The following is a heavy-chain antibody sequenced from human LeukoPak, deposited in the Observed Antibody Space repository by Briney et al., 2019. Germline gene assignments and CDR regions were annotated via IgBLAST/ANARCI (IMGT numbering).Heavy chain of an antibody. V-gene: IGHV3-21*01. Sequence: PGGSLRLSCAASGFTFSSYTMNWVRQAPGKGLEWVSYISSTSTYIYYADSVKGRFTISRDNAKNSLYLQMNSLRAEDTAVYYCARQRGSGCLDYWGQGTLVTVSS. D-gene: IGHD6-19*01. J-gene: IGHJ4*02. CDR1: GFTFSSYT. CDR3: ARQRGSGCLDY. CDR2: ISSTSTYI.